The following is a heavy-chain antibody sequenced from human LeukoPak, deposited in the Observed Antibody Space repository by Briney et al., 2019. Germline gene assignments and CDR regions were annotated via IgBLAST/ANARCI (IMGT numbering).Heavy chain of an antibody. V-gene: IGHV3-7*03. J-gene: IGHJ4*02. Sequence: GGSLRLSCSASGFTFSSYYMRWVRQAPGKGLEWVAKINLDGSERYYVDSVKGRFTISRDNAKNSLYLQMNSLRVEDTAVYYCARQGISTFDYWGQGTLVTVSS. CDR3: ARQGISTFDY. D-gene: IGHD3-3*01. CDR2: INLDGSER. CDR1: GFTFSSYY.